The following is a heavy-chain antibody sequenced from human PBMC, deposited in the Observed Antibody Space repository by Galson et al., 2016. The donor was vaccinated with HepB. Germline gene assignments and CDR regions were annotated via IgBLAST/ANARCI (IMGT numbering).Heavy chain of an antibody. CDR1: GYYFTSYW. CDR2: IYPGDSHV. Sequence: QSGAEVKKPGESLKISCEVSGYYFTSYWIAWVRQLPGKGLELMGIIYPGDSHVRYSPPFQGQVTIPADKSINTAYLQWSCLKASDTAMYYCARRWGSSWTLRRNYCGMDVWGQGTTVTVSS. D-gene: IGHD6-13*01. J-gene: IGHJ6*02. CDR3: ARRWGSSWTLRRNYCGMDV. V-gene: IGHV5-51*01.